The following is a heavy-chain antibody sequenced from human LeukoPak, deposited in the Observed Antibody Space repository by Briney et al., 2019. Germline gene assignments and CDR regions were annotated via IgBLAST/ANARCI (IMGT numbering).Heavy chain of an antibody. D-gene: IGHD3-10*01. Sequence: PSETLSLTCTVSGGSISSYYWTWIRQPPGKGLEWIAYIFCSGSTDYNPSLKSRVTISVDTSKNQFSLKLRSVTAADAAVYYCATVAVVRGVTYFDYWGQGTLVTVSS. CDR2: IFCSGST. V-gene: IGHV4-59*01. CDR1: GGSISSYY. CDR3: ATVAVVRGVTYFDY. J-gene: IGHJ4*02.